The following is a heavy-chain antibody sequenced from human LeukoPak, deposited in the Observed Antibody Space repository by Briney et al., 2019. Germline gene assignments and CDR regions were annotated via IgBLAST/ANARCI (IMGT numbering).Heavy chain of an antibody. D-gene: IGHD2-2*01. CDR2: ISSSSSYI. CDR1: GFTFSSYS. J-gene: IGHJ5*02. Sequence: GGSLRLSCAASGFTFSSYSMNWVRQAPGKGLEWVSSISSSSSYIYYADSVKGRFTISRDNAKNSLYLQMNSLRAEDTAVYYCARDPPAATRQANWFDPWGQGTLVTVSS. CDR3: ARDPPAATRQANWFDP. V-gene: IGHV3-21*01.